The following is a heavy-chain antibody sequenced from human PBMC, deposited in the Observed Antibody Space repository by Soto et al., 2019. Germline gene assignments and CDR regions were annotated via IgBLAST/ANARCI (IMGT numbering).Heavy chain of an antibody. CDR3: ARDGRPGKRPTYYYDSSGYYVRGAWYYYGMDV. J-gene: IGHJ6*02. D-gene: IGHD3-22*01. CDR2: ISAYNGNT. CDR1: GYTFTSYG. V-gene: IGHV1-18*01. Sequence: ASVKVSCKASGYTFTSYGISWVRQAPGQGLEWMGWISAYNGNTNYAQKLQGRVTMTTDTSTSTAYMELRSLRSDDTAVYYCARDGRPGKRPTYYYDSSGYYVRGAWYYYGMDVWGQGTTVTVSS.